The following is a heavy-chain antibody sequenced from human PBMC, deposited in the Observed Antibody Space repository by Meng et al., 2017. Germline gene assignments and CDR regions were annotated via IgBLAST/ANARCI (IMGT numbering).Heavy chain of an antibody. CDR1: GYTFTSYD. CDR3: ARSVEVRGVIITPNSYYYYYGMDV. Sequence: ASVKVSCKASGYTFTSYDINWVRQATGQGLEWMGWMNPNSGNTGYAQKFQGRVTMTRNTSISTAYMELSSLRSEDTAVYHCARSVEVRGVIITPNSYYYYYGMDVWGQGTTVTVSS. J-gene: IGHJ6*02. V-gene: IGHV1-8*01. D-gene: IGHD3-10*01. CDR2: MNPNSGNT.